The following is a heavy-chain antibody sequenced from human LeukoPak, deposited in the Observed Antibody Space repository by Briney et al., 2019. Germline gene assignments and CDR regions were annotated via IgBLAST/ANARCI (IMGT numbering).Heavy chain of an antibody. CDR1: GGTLSSYA. Sequence: SVKVSCKASGGTLSSYAISWVRQAPGQGLEWMGRIIPILGIANYAQKFQGRVTVTADKSTSTAYMELSSLRSEDTAVYYCARPLRGGLDAFDIWGQGTMVTVSS. CDR3: ARPLRGGLDAFDI. D-gene: IGHD3/OR15-3a*01. J-gene: IGHJ3*02. CDR2: IIPILGIA. V-gene: IGHV1-69*04.